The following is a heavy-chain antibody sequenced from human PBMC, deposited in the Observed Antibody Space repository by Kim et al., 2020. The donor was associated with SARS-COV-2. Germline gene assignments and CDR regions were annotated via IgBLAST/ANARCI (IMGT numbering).Heavy chain of an antibody. Sequence: SETLSLTCTVSGGSISSSSYYWGWIRQPPGKGLEWIGSIYYSGSTYYNPSLKSRVTISVDTSKNQFSLKLSSVTAADTAVYYCARRASDDFWSGYYNWFDPWGQGTLVTVSS. CDR1: GGSISSSSYY. V-gene: IGHV4-39*01. CDR3: ARRASDDFWSGYYNWFDP. D-gene: IGHD3-3*01. J-gene: IGHJ5*02. CDR2: IYYSGST.